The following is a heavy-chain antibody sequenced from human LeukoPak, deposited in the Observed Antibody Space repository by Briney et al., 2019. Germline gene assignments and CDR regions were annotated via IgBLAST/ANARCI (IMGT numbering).Heavy chain of an antibody. D-gene: IGHD6-13*01. CDR1: GGTFTSYA. Sequence: SVKVSCKASGGTFTSYAISWVRQAPGQGLEWMGGIIPIFGTANYAQKFQGRVTITADESTNTAYMELSSLRSEDTAVYYCARAPYSSSWTTVDSFQHWGQGTLVTVSS. J-gene: IGHJ1*01. V-gene: IGHV1-69*13. CDR3: ARAPYSSSWTTVDSFQH. CDR2: IIPIFGTA.